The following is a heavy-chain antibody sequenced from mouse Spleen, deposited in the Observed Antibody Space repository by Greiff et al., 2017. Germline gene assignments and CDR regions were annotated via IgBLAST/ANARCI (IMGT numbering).Heavy chain of an antibody. CDR2: ISSGGSYT. V-gene: IGHV5-6*01. CDR1: GFTFSSYG. Sequence: EVKLLESGGDLVKPGGSLKLSCAASGFTFSSYGMSWVRQTPDKRLEWVATISSGGSYTYYPDSVKGRFTISRDNAKNTLYLQMSSLKSEDTAMYYCARHGPGTGDYFDYWGQGTTLPVSS. CDR3: ARHGPGTGDYFDY. D-gene: IGHD4-1*01. J-gene: IGHJ2*01.